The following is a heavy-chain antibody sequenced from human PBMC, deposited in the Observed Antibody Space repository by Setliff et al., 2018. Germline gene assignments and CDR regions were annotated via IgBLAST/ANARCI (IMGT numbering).Heavy chain of an antibody. D-gene: IGHD1-1*01. CDR3: RQAVVGRDVFDI. J-gene: IGHJ3*02. CDR1: GESFDTYY. CDR2: INQSGSG. V-gene: IGHV4-34*01. Sequence: SETLSLTCSVYGESFDTYYWSWIRQPPGKGLEWFGEINQSGSGDYNPSFKGRVTISVDTSKKQFSLTLRYVTAADTALYYCRQAVVGRDVFDIWGQGTVVTVSS.